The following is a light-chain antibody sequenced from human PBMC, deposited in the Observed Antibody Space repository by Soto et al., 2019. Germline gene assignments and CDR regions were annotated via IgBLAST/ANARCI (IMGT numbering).Light chain of an antibody. CDR2: RAS. V-gene: IGKV3-15*01. J-gene: IGKJ4*01. Sequence: IVMTQSPATLSVSPGERATLSCRASQNINSNLAWYQQKPGQAPRLLMFRASIRATGFPARFSGSGSGTEFNITISSLQSEDSAVYYCQQYNNWPRAPFGGGKKVEIK. CDR1: QNINSN. CDR3: QQYNNWPRAP.